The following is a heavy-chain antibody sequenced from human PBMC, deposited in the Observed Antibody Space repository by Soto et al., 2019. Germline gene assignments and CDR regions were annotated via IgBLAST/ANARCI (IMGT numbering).Heavy chain of an antibody. D-gene: IGHD6-13*01. Sequence: ASVKVSCKASGYTFTSYGISWVRQAPGQGLEWMGWTSAYNGNTNYAQKLQGRVTMTTDTSTSTAYMELRSLRSDDTAVCYCARVVSSSWYGYYYGMDVWGQGTTVTVSS. CDR2: TSAYNGNT. V-gene: IGHV1-18*04. CDR3: ARVVSSSWYGYYYGMDV. CDR1: GYTFTSYG. J-gene: IGHJ6*02.